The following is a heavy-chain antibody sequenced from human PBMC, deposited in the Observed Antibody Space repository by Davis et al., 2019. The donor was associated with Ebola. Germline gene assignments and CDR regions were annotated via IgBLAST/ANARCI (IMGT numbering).Heavy chain of an antibody. Sequence: SETLSLTCAVYGGSFSGYYWSWIRQPPGKGLEWIGEINHSGSTNYNPSLKTRVTISVDTSKNQFSLKLSSVTAADTAVYYCARLRHYDFWSGYYSYYGMDVWGQGTTVTVSS. D-gene: IGHD3-3*01. CDR2: INHSGST. CDR3: ARLRHYDFWSGYYSYYGMDV. CDR1: GGSFSGYY. V-gene: IGHV4-34*01. J-gene: IGHJ6*02.